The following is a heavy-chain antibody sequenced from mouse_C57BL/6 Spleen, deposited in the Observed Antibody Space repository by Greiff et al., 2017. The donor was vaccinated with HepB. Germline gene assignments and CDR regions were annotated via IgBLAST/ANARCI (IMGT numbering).Heavy chain of an antibody. D-gene: IGHD2-4*01. CDR1: GYSFTGYY. J-gene: IGHJ3*01. V-gene: IGHV1-31*01. CDR3: ARSSDYDVWFAY. Sequence: VQLQQSGPELVKAGASVKISCKASGYSFTGYYMHWVKQSHGNILDWIGYIYPYNGVSSYNQKFKGKATLTADKSSSTAYMQLSSLTSEDSAVYFCARSSDYDVWFAYWGQGTLVTVSA. CDR2: IYPYNGVS.